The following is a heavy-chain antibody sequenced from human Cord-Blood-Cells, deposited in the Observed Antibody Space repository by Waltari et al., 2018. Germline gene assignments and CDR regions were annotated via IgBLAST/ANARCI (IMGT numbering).Heavy chain of an antibody. V-gene: IGHV1-58*01. D-gene: IGHD2-21*01. CDR1: GFTFTSSA. Sequence: QMQLVQSGPEVKKPGTSVKVSCKASGFTFTSSAVQWVRQARGQRLEWIGGIVVGSGNTNYAQKFQERVTITRDMSTSTAYMELSSLRSEDTAVYYCAADAYCGGDCYFDYWGQGTLVTVSS. CDR3: AADAYCGGDCYFDY. CDR2: IVVGSGNT. J-gene: IGHJ4*02.